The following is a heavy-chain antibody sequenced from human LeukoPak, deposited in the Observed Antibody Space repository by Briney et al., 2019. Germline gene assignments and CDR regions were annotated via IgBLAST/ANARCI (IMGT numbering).Heavy chain of an antibody. Sequence: PGGSLRLSCAASGFTFSSYWMSWVRQAPGKGLEWVANIKQDGSEKYYVDSVKGRFTISRDNAKNSLYLQMNSLRAEDTAVYYCARLGELSPDAFDIWGQGTMVTVSS. CDR2: IKQDGSEK. CDR3: ARLGELSPDAFDI. J-gene: IGHJ3*02. V-gene: IGHV3-7*01. CDR1: GFTFSSYW. D-gene: IGHD3-16*02.